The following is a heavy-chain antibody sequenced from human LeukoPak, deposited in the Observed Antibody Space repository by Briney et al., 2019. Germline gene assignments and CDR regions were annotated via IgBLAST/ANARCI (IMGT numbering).Heavy chain of an antibody. CDR2: IQYDGSNE. D-gene: IGHD2-8*01. CDR1: GFTFSSYG. Sequence: GGSLRLSCAASGFTFSSYGMHWVRQAPGKGLEWVAYIQYDGSNEQYADSVKGRFSISRDSSKNILYLQMNSLRAEDTAVYYCAKDRCSNGIGCYYYYMDVLGKGTTVTISS. V-gene: IGHV3-30*02. CDR3: AKDRCSNGIGCYYYYMDV. J-gene: IGHJ6*03.